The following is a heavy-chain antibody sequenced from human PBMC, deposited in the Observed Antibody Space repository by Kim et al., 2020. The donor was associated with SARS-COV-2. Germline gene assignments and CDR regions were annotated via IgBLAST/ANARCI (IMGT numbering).Heavy chain of an antibody. D-gene: IGHD4-17*01. Sequence: GGSLRLSCAASGFTFGDYAMHWVRQAPGKGLEWVSGISWNSSSIYYADSVKGRFTISRDNAKNSLYLQMNSLRAEDTALYYCAKDIEFYGDYLDAFDIWGQGTMVTVSS. CDR3: AKDIEFYGDYLDAFDI. CDR1: GFTFGDYA. J-gene: IGHJ3*02. CDR2: ISWNSSSI. V-gene: IGHV3-9*01.